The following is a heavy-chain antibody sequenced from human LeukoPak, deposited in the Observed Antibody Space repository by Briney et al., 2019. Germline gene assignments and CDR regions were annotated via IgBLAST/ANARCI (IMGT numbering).Heavy chain of an antibody. CDR1: GGSMSSYY. CDR2: IYTSGST. CDR3: AREVRQQDDYFDY. Sequence: PSETLSLTCTVSGGSMSSYYWSCIRQPAGKGLEWIGRIYTSGSTNYNPSLKSRVTMSVDTSKNQFSLKLSSVTAADTAVYYCAREVRQQDDYFDYWGQGTLVTVSS. V-gene: IGHV4-4*07. J-gene: IGHJ4*02. D-gene: IGHD3-10*01.